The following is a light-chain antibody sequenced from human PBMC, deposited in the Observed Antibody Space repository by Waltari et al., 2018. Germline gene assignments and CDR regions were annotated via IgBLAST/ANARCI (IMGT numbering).Light chain of an antibody. CDR3: QKYGTLPAT. J-gene: IGKJ1*01. CDR1: QSVSRT. Sequence: EIVLTQSPGTLSLSPGERATLSCRASQSVSRTLAWYQQKPGQAPRLLIYDESSRATGIPDRFSGSGSGTDFSLTISRLEPEDFAVYYCQKYGTLPATFGQGTKVEIK. V-gene: IGKV3-20*01. CDR2: DES.